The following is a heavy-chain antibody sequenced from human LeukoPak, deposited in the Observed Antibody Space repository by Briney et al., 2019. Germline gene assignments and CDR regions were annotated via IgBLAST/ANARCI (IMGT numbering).Heavy chain of an antibody. CDR1: GDSIRIGSDY. J-gene: IGHJ6*03. CDR2: IYMSGST. Sequence: SETLSLTCTVSGDSIRIGSDYWSWIRQPAGKGLEWIGRIYMSGSTDYNPSFKSRVTMSVDTSKNQVSLKLRSVTAADTAVYYCARVVWGGDFHYSLDVWGKGTTVIVSS. CDR3: ARVVWGGDFHYSLDV. D-gene: IGHD7-27*01. V-gene: IGHV4-61*02.